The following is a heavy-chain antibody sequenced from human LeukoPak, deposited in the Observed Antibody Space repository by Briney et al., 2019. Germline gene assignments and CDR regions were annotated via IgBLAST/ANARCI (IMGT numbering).Heavy chain of an antibody. J-gene: IGHJ4*02. CDR3: ARGRSLQWLVPVDFDY. CDR1: GFTFSTYG. V-gene: IGHV3-30*02. Sequence: GGSLRLSCAASGFTFSTYGMHWVRQAPGKGLEWVAFIRYDGSNKYYADSVKGRFTISRDNSKNTVYLQMNSLRAEDTAVYYCARGRSLQWLVPVDFDYWGQGTLVTVSS. CDR2: IRYDGSNK. D-gene: IGHD6-19*01.